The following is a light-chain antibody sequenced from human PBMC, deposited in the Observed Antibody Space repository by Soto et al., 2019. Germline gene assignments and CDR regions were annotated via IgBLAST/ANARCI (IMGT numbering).Light chain of an antibody. Sequence: EIVFTQSPGTLSLSPGERATLSCRASQSVSNNYLAWYQQKPGQAPRLIIYDASKRATGIPARFSGSGAGTEFTLTISSLEPEDFAVDYCQQRSNWGLTFGGGTKVDIK. J-gene: IGKJ4*01. CDR2: DAS. CDR1: QSVSNNY. V-gene: IGKV3D-11*02. CDR3: QQRSNWGLT.